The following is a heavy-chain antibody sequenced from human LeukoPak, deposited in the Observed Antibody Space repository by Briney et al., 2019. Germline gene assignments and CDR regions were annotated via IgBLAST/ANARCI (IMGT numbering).Heavy chain of an antibody. V-gene: IGHV4-61*01. CDR3: AREPSYVGYSMEYFQH. CDR2: ICYSGST. D-gene: IGHD5-18*01. Sequence: SETLSLTCTVSGGSVSSGSYYWRWIRQPPGRGLGWIGFICYSGSTNYNPSLKSRVTISVDTSKNQFSLKLSSVTVADTAVYYCAREPSYVGYSMEYFQHWGQGTLVTVSS. J-gene: IGHJ1*01. CDR1: GGSVSSGSYY.